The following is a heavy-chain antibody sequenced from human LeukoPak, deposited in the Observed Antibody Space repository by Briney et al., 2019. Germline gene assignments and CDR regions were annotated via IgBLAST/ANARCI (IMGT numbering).Heavy chain of an antibody. J-gene: IGHJ4*02. D-gene: IGHD1-26*01. Sequence: SETLSLTCTVSGGSISSYYWSWIRQPPGKGLEWMGYIYYTGSTNYNPSLKSRVTMSADTSKHQFSLNHSSVTAADTAVYFCARVGGWEPKLHGVTFDYLGQGTLVTVSS. CDR1: GGSISSYY. V-gene: IGHV4-59*01. CDR2: IYYTGST. CDR3: ARVGGWEPKLHGVTFDY.